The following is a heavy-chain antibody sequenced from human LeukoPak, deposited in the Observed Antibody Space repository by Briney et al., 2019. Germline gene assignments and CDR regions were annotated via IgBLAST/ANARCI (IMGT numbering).Heavy chain of an antibody. CDR1: GGSISSYY. D-gene: IGHD1-26*01. CDR3: ARESQGEWELYAFDI. Sequence: SETLSPTCTVSGGSISSYYWSWIRQPPGKGLEWIGYIYYSGSTNYNPSLKSRVTISVDTSKNQFSLKLSSVTAADTAVYYCARESQGEWELYAFDIWGQGTMVTVSS. CDR2: IYYSGST. V-gene: IGHV4-59*01. J-gene: IGHJ3*02.